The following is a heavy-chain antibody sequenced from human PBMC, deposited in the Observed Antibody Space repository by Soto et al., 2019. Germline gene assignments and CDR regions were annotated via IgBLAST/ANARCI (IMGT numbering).Heavy chain of an antibody. D-gene: IGHD4-17*01. Sequence: QVQLVESGGGVVQPGRSLRLSCAASGFTFSSYAMHWVRQAPGKGLEWVAVISYDGSNKYYADSVKGRFTISRDNSKNTLYLQMDSLRAEDTVVDYCARAGDYGYYPGYVGYWGQGSLVTVSS. J-gene: IGHJ4*02. CDR3: ARAGDYGYYPGYVGY. V-gene: IGHV3-30-3*01. CDR2: ISYDGSNK. CDR1: GFTFSSYA.